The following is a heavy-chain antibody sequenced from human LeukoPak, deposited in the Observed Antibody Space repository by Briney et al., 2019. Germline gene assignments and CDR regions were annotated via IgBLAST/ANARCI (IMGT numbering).Heavy chain of an antibody. D-gene: IGHD5-24*01. J-gene: IGHJ4*02. CDR2: NSAYNGNT. Sequence: ASVKVSCKASGYTFTSYGISWVRQAPGQGLEWMGWNSAYNGNTNYAQKLQGRVTMTTDTSTSTAYMELRSLRSDDTAVYYCARDGWVEMATITYPFDYWGQGTLVTVSS. V-gene: IGHV1-18*01. CDR1: GYTFTSYG. CDR3: ARDGWVEMATITYPFDY.